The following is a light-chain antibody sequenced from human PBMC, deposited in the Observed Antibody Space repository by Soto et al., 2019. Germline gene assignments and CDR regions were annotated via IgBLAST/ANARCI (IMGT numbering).Light chain of an antibody. CDR3: QQYSDWPWT. J-gene: IGKJ1*01. Sequence: IVRTHSPATLSASPGDRATFSFWSIRSLTTYLAWYQQRPFQSPRLLIYRAATRSTGIPARFSGSGSGTEVTLTISGLQSDDFSVYYCQQYSDWPWTFGQGTKVDIK. V-gene: IGKV3-15*01. CDR1: RSLTTY. CDR2: RAA.